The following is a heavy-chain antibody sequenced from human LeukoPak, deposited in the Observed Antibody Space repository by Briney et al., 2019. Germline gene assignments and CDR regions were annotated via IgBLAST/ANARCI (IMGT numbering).Heavy chain of an antibody. Sequence: SETLSLTCAVSGGSISSGGYSWSWIRQPPGKGLEWIGYIYHSGSTYYNPSLKSRVTISVDRSKNQFSLKLSSVTAADTAVYXXARGLHYYGSGXYYRQDXFDIWGQGXXVTVSS. V-gene: IGHV4-30-2*01. CDR3: ARGLHYYGSGXYYRQDXFDI. CDR2: IYHSGST. CDR1: GGSISSGGYS. D-gene: IGHD3-10*01. J-gene: IGHJ3*02.